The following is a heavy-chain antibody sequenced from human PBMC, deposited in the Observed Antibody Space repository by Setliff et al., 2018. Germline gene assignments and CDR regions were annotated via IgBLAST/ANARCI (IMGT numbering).Heavy chain of an antibody. J-gene: IGHJ1*01. Sequence: GGSLRLSCVASGFSFSTYTVHWVRQAPGKGLEWVAVISHDGINKYYADSVYGRFTVSRDNSKNTLYLQMNSLRAEDTAVYYCARDRDDGSSFAEYFQHWGQGTLVTVSS. CDR3: ARDRDDGSSFAEYFQH. CDR2: ISHDGINK. D-gene: IGHD6-6*01. CDR1: GFSFSTYT. V-gene: IGHV3-30*07.